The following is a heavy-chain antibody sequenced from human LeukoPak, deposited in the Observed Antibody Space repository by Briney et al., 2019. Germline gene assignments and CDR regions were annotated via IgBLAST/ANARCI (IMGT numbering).Heavy chain of an antibody. CDR3: ARAPYSSSSARHIDY. D-gene: IGHD6-6*01. CDR2: IYYSGST. J-gene: IGHJ4*02. V-gene: IGHV4-30-4*01. Sequence: PSQTLSLTCTVSGDSISSDNYYWNWIRQPPGKGLEWIGYIYYSGSTYYNPSLKSRITISVDTSKNQFSLKLSSVTAVDTAVYYCARAPYSSSSARHIDYWGQGTLITVSS. CDR1: GDSISSDNYY.